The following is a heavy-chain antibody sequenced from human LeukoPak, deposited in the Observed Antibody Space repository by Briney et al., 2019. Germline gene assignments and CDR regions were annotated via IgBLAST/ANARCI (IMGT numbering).Heavy chain of an antibody. J-gene: IGHJ4*02. D-gene: IGHD6-6*01. CDR1: GVSISSSSYY. CDR2: IYYTGST. CDR3: ARHRAYSSSSPFDY. Sequence: PSETLSLTCTVSGVSISSSSYYWSWIRQPPGKGLEWIGYIYYTGSTNYNPSLKSRVTMFVDMSKNQFSLRLSSVTAADTAVYYCARHRAYSSSSPFDYWGQGTLVTVSS. V-gene: IGHV4-61*05.